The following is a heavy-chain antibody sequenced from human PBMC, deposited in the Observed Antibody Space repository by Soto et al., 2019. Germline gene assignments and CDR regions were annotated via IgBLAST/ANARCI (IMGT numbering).Heavy chain of an antibody. CDR2: IVVGSGNT. D-gene: IGHD3-22*01. Sequence: TSVKVSCKASGFTFTSSAMQWVRQARGQRLGWIGWIVVGSGNTNYAQKFQERVTITRDMSTSTAYMELSSLRSEDTAVYYCAADLYDSSGYWPDAFDIWGQGTMVTVSS. J-gene: IGHJ3*02. CDR1: GFTFTSSA. V-gene: IGHV1-58*02. CDR3: AADLYDSSGYWPDAFDI.